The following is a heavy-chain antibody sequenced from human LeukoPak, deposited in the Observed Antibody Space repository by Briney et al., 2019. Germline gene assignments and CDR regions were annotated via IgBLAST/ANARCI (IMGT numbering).Heavy chain of an antibody. CDR2: ISSSSSYI. CDR1: GFTLSSYS. CDR3: ARDLYDWSGHPIDY. Sequence: PGGSLRLSCAASGFTLSSYSMNWVRQAPGKGLEWVSSISSSSSYIYYADSVKGRFTISRDNAKNSLYLQMNSLRAEDTAVYYCARDLYDWSGHPIDYWGQGTLVTVSS. D-gene: IGHD3-3*01. J-gene: IGHJ4*02. V-gene: IGHV3-21*01.